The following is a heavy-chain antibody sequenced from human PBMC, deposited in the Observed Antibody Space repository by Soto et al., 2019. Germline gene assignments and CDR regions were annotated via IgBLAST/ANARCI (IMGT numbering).Heavy chain of an antibody. CDR3: ARDYNPVRDPWYYYYYMDV. V-gene: IGHV3-66*01. D-gene: IGHD3-10*01. Sequence: EVQLVESGGGLVQPGGSLRLSCAASGFTVSSNYMSWVRQAPGKGLEWVSVIYSGGSTYYADSVKGRFTISRDNSKNTLYLQMSSLRAEDTAVYYCARDYNPVRDPWYYYYYMDVWGKGTTVTVSS. CDR2: IYSGGST. J-gene: IGHJ6*03. CDR1: GFTVSSNY.